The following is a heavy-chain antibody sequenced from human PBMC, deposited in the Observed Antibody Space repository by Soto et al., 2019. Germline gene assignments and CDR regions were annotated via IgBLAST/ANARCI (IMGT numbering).Heavy chain of an antibody. V-gene: IGHV4-34*01. D-gene: IGHD2-2*01. CDR2: INHSGST. CDR1: GGSFSRYY. J-gene: IGHJ4*02. Sequence: SETLSLTCAVYGGSFSRYYWSWIRQPPGKGLEWIGEINHSGSTNYNPSLRSRVTISADTSKNQFSLKLSSVTAADTAVYYCARACSSNSCYDVFDYWGQGTLVTVSS. CDR3: ARACSSNSCYDVFDY.